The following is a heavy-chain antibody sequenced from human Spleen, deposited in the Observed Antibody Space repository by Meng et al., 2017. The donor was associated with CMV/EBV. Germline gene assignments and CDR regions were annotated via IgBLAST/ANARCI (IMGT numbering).Heavy chain of an antibody. Sequence: SGFTFSGYWMHWVSQAPGKGLVCVSRIDRDGITTNYADSVKGRFTISRDNAKNTLYLQMNSLRAEDTAVYYCATAYCSTSSCQTPLDYWGQGTLVTVSS. J-gene: IGHJ4*02. CDR1: GFTFSGYW. V-gene: IGHV3-74*01. CDR3: ATAYCSTSSCQTPLDY. D-gene: IGHD2-15*01. CDR2: IDRDGITT.